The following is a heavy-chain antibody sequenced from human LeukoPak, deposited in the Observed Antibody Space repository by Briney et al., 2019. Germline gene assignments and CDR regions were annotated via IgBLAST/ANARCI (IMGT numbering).Heavy chain of an antibody. V-gene: IGHV5-51*01. CDR1: GYSFTNYW. CDR2: IYPGDSDT. J-gene: IGHJ4*02. CDR3: ARQSTYYYDSSATY. D-gene: IGHD3-22*01. Sequence: GESLQISCQASGYSFTNYWIGWVRQMPGKGLEWMGIIYPGDSDTKYSPSFEGQVTISVDKSISTAYLQWSSLKASDTAMYYCARQSTYYYDSSATYWGQGTLVTVSS.